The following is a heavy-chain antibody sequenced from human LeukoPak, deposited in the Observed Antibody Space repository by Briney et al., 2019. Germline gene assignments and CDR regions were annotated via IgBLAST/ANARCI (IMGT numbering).Heavy chain of an antibody. J-gene: IGHJ4*02. CDR2: VRGDDGST. Sequence: PGGSLRLSCAASGFALSSYAMNWVRQAPGKGLEWVSGVRGDDGSTYYADSVKGRFTISRDNAKNSLYLQMNSLRADDTAVYYCAKDRVAYCIGDCYYDFWGQGTLVTVSS. D-gene: IGHD2-21*02. CDR1: GFALSSYA. V-gene: IGHV3-23*01. CDR3: AKDRVAYCIGDCYYDF.